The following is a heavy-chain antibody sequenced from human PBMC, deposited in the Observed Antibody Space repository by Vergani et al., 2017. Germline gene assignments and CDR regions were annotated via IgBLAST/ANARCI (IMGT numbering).Heavy chain of an antibody. V-gene: IGHV1-2*02. CDR3: ARDNGPIAVAGTVAFDI. CDR2: INPNSGGT. CDR1: GYTFTGYY. Sequence: QVQLVQSGAEVKKPGASVKVSCKASGYTFTGYYMHWVRQAPGQGLEWMGWINPNSGGTNYAQKLQGRVTMTRDTSISTAYMELSRLRSDDTAVYYCARDNGPIAVAGTVAFDIWGQGTMVTVSS. J-gene: IGHJ3*02. D-gene: IGHD6-19*01.